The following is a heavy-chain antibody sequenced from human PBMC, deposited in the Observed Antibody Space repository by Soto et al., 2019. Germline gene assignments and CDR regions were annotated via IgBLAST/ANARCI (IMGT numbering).Heavy chain of an antibody. V-gene: IGHV4-34*01. D-gene: IGHD3-10*01. CDR3: ARFLWFVDYGGNCFDP. CDR1: GGSFSGYY. Sequence: LSLTCAVYGGSFSGYYWSWIRQPPGKGLEWIGEINHSGSTNYNPSLKSRVTISVDTSKNQFSLKLSSVTAADTAVYYCARFLWFVDYGGNCFDPWGQGTLVTVSS. J-gene: IGHJ5*02. CDR2: INHSGST.